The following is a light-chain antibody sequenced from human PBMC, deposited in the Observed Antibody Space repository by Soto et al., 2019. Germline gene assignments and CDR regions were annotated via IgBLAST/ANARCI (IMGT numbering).Light chain of an antibody. CDR2: STN. Sequence: QAVVTQEPSFSVSPGGTVTLTCGLRSGSVSTSYYPSWHQQTPGQAPRTLMYSTNIRSPGVPDRFSGSILGNKAALTITGAQADDECDYYCVLYVGNGIWVFGGGTKVTIL. V-gene: IGLV8-61*01. CDR3: VLYVGNGIWV. CDR1: SGSVSTSYY. J-gene: IGLJ3*02.